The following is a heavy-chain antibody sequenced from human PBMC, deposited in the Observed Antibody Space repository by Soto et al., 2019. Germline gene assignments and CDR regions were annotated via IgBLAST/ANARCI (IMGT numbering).Heavy chain of an antibody. CDR1: GYTFTDYA. V-gene: IGHV1-3*01. CDR3: ARELSFYDYVWGRFDP. J-gene: IGHJ5*02. D-gene: IGHD3-16*01. CDR2: INAGIGDT. Sequence: ASVKVSCKASGYTFTDYAIHWVRQAPGQRLEWMGRINAGIGDTKYSQKFLDRVTITRDASASTVYMDLSNLRSEDTAVYYCARELSFYDYVWGRFDPWGQGTLVTVSS.